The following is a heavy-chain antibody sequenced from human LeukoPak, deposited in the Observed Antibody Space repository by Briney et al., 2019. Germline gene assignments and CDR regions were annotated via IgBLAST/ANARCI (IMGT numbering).Heavy chain of an antibody. CDR3: TTGNYGAFEF. J-gene: IGHJ3*01. V-gene: IGHV3-15*07. Sequence: GGSLRLSCAASGFTFSNDWMNRVRQAPGKGLEWVGRIKSETSGGTTEYAAPVKGRFIVSRDDSKNTLFLQMNSLKIEDTAVYYCTTGNYGAFEFWGQGTMVTVSS. CDR2: IKSETSGGTT. D-gene: IGHD1-7*01. CDR1: GFTFSNDW.